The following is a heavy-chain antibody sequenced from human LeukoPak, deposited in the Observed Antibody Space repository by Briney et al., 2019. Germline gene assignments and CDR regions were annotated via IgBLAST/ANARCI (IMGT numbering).Heavy chain of an antibody. V-gene: IGHV3-33*06. D-gene: IGHD3-10*01. Sequence: GRSLRLSCAASGFTFSSYGMHWVRQVRQAPGKGPEWVAVIWFDGSKKYYSDSVKGRFTISRDNSKNTLYLQMNSLRAEDTAVYYCAKDRRYYGSGSYMDYWGQGTLVTVSS. J-gene: IGHJ4*02. CDR1: GFTFSSYG. CDR2: IWFDGSKK. CDR3: AKDRRYYGSGSYMDY.